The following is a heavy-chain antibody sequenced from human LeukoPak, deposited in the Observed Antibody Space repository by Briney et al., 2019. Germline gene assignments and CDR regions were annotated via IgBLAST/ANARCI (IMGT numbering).Heavy chain of an antibody. CDR2: IYTSGST. Sequence: SQTLSLTCTVSGGSLSSGSYYWSWIRQPAGTGLEWIGRIYTSGSTNYNPSLKSRVTISVDTSKNQFSLKLSSVTAADTAVYYCARAFDWLKAFDIWGQGTMVTVSS. J-gene: IGHJ3*02. CDR1: GGSLSSGSYY. CDR3: ARAFDWLKAFDI. V-gene: IGHV4-61*02. D-gene: IGHD3-9*01.